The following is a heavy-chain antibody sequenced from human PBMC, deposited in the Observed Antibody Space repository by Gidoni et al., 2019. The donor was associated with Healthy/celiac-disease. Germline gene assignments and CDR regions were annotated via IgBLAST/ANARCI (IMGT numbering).Heavy chain of an antibody. CDR2: ISSSSSTI. CDR1: GFTRSSYS. J-gene: IGHJ5*02. D-gene: IGHD2-15*01. V-gene: IGHV3-48*02. Sequence: ELQRAETGGGFIHPEGSPRLSCLASGFTRSSYSKNWVRQAPGKGLEWVSYISSSSSTIYYADSVKGRFTISRDNAKNSLYLQMNSLRDEDTAVYYCAREPGGYWNWFDPWGQGTLVTVSS. CDR3: AREPGGYWNWFDP.